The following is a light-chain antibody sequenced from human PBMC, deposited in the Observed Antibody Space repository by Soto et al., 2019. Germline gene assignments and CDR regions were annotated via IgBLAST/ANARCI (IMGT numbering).Light chain of an antibody. V-gene: IGKV4-1*01. Sequence: DIVMTQSKDSLAVSLGERVTINCKSSQSVLYSSNNRNYLAWFQQKPGQPPKLLIYWASTRGSGVPDRFSGSGSGTDFTLTISGLQAEDVAVYYCQQYYNTPLTFGGGSKADI. J-gene: IGKJ4*01. CDR3: QQYYNTPLT. CDR2: WAS. CDR1: QSVLYSSNNRNY.